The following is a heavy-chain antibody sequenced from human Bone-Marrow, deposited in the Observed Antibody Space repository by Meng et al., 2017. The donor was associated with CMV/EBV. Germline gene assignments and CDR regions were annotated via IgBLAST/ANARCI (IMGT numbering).Heavy chain of an antibody. CDR3: ARGSRFLEWLLIDHQYGMDV. CDR2: ISSSSSTI. Sequence: GGSLRLSCAASGFTFSSYSMNWVRQAPGKGLEWVSYISSSSSTIYYADSVKGRFTISRDNAKNSLYLQMNSLRAEDTAVYYCARGSRFLEWLLIDHQYGMDVWGQGTTVTGSS. D-gene: IGHD3-3*01. J-gene: IGHJ6*02. CDR1: GFTFSSYS. V-gene: IGHV3-48*04.